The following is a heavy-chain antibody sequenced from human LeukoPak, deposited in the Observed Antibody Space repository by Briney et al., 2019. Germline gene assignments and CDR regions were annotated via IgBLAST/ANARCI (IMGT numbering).Heavy chain of an antibody. CDR3: AKGFFTFGGVGVFDY. J-gene: IGHJ4*02. Sequence: GGSLRLSCAASGFTFSSYGMNWVRQAPGKGLEWVSAISGSGTNTYCADSVKGRFTISRDNSKNTLYLLMNSLRAEDTALYYCAKGFFTFGGVGVFDYWGQGTLVTVSS. V-gene: IGHV3-23*01. CDR1: GFTFSSYG. D-gene: IGHD3-16*01. CDR2: ISGSGTNT.